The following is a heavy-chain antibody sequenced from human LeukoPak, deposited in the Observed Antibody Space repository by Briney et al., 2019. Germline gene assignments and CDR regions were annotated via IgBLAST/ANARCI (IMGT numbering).Heavy chain of an antibody. CDR1: GFTFSSYW. V-gene: IGHV3-7*03. CDR2: IKQDGSEK. CDR3: ARDQTWFGDGAYYYYYGMDF. D-gene: IGHD3-10*01. J-gene: IGHJ6*04. Sequence: GGSLRLSCAASGFTFSSYWMSWVRQAPGKGLEWVANIKQDGSEKYYVDSVKGRFTISRDNAKNSLYLQMNSLRAEDTAVYYCARDQTWFGDGAYYYYYGMDFWGKGTTVTVSS.